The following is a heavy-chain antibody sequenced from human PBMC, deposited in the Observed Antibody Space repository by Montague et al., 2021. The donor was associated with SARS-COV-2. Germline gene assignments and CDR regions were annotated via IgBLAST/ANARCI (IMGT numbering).Heavy chain of an antibody. V-gene: IGHV4-34*01. Sequence: SETLSLTCAISGGSISNYYWSWIRQPPGKGLEWIGDVNKSGTTIYNPSVKSGVTISEDTSKNQFYLRLNSVTAADTAVDYCARGRRPVEVPDAGAAGRAFDIWGQGTMVTVSS. CDR3: ARGRRPVEVPDAGAAGRAFDI. J-gene: IGHJ3*02. D-gene: IGHD6-13*01. CDR2: VNKSGTT. CDR1: GGSISNYY.